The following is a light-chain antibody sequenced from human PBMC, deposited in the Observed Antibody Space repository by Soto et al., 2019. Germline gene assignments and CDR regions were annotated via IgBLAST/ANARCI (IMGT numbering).Light chain of an antibody. J-gene: IGKJ1*01. CDR1: QSVSSSY. V-gene: IGKV3-20*01. CDR2: GAS. CDR3: QQYGSSLTWT. Sequence: EIVLTQSPGTLSLSPGERATLSCRASQSVSSSYLAWYQQKPGQAPRLLIYGASSRATGIPDRFSGSGSGTDFTLTLSRLAPEDFAVYYCQQYGSSLTWTFGQGTKVEI.